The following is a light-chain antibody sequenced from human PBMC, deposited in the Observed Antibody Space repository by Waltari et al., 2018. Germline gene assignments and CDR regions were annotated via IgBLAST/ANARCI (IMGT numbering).Light chain of an antibody. J-gene: IGKJ1*01. CDR3: QQYYSYPT. Sequence: AIRMTQSPSSLSASTGDRVTITCRASQGISSYLAWYQQKPGKAPKLLIYAASTLQSGVPSRFSGSGSGTDFTLTISCLQSEDFATYYCQQYYSYPTFGQGTKVEIK. CDR2: AAS. CDR1: QGISSY. V-gene: IGKV1-8*01.